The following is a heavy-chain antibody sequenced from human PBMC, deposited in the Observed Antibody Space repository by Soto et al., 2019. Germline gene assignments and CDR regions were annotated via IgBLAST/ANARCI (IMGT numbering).Heavy chain of an antibody. J-gene: IGHJ5*02. CDR3: ARHLSHCSSTSCYSGGHWFDP. V-gene: IGHV4-39*01. Sequence: XGTLALTCTVCGGCISSRSDYGGWIRQPPGKGLEWIGSIYYSGSTYYNPSLKSRVTISVDTSKNQFSLKLSSVTAADTAVYYCARHLSHCSSTSCYSGGHWFDPWGQGTLVTVSS. CDR2: IYYSGST. D-gene: IGHD2-2*02. CDR1: GGCISSRSDY.